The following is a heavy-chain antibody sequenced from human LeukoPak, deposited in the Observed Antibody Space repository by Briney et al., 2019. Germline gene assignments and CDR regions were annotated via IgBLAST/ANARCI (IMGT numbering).Heavy chain of an antibody. CDR1: GSTFSSYA. CDR2: ISGSGGST. Sequence: GGSLRLSCAASGSTFSSYAMSWVRQAPGKGLEWVSAISGSGGSTYYADSVKGRFTISRDDSKNTLYLQMNSLRAEDTAVYYCAKDLLQDYDFWSGYYTGMDVWGKGTTVTVSS. D-gene: IGHD3-3*01. V-gene: IGHV3-23*01. J-gene: IGHJ6*03. CDR3: AKDLLQDYDFWSGYYTGMDV.